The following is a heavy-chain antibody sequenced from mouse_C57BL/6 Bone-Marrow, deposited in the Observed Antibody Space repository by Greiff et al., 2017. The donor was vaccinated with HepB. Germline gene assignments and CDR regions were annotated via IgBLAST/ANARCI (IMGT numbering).Heavy chain of an antibody. CDR1: GYTFTSYW. J-gene: IGHJ1*03. V-gene: IGHV1-50*01. Sequence: VQLQQSGAELVKPGASVKLSCKASGYTFTSYWMQWVKQRPGQGLEWIGEIDPSDSYTNYNQKFKGKATLTVDTSSSTAYMQLSSLTSEDSAVYYCAREVYDGYFYWYFDVWGTGTTVTVSS. CDR2: IDPSDSYT. D-gene: IGHD2-3*01. CDR3: AREVYDGYFYWYFDV.